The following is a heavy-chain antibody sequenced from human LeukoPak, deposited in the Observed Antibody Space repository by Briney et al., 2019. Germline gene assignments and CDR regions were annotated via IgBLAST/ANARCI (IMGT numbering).Heavy chain of an antibody. CDR3: ARERWHCRVNCYSVYYYALDV. CDR1: GYTFTNSP. V-gene: IGHV1-3*01. D-gene: IGHD2-15*01. Sequence: ASVKVSCKASGYTFTNSPINWVRQAPGQRLEWLGWINPGNGDTKYSQNFQGRVTVTSDTSAATAYVELNSLTSEDTAVYYCARERWHCRVNCYSVYYYALDVWGQGTTVTVSS. J-gene: IGHJ6*02. CDR2: INPGNGDT.